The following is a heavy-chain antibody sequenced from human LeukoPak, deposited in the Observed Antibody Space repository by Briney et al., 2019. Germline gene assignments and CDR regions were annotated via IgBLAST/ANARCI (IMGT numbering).Heavy chain of an antibody. Sequence: ASVKVSCKASGYTFTSYAMNWVRQAPGQGLEWMGWINTNTGNPTYAQGFTGRFVFSLDTSVSTAYLQISSLKAEGTAVYYCARGYRGYSYGPRLELHYYYYYGMDVWGQGTTVTVSS. CDR3: ARGYRGYSYGPRLELHYYYYYGMDV. CDR2: INTNTGNP. V-gene: IGHV7-4-1*02. CDR1: GYTFTSYA. J-gene: IGHJ6*02. D-gene: IGHD5-18*01.